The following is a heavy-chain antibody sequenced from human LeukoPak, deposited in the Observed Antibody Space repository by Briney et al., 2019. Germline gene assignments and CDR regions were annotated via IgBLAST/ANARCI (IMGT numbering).Heavy chain of an antibody. CDR1: GYTFTSYG. J-gene: IGHJ4*02. CDR2: ISAYNGNT. V-gene: IGHV1-18*01. D-gene: IGHD6-6*01. CDR3: ARTLYSSSPATTFDY. Sequence: ASVKVSCKASGYTFTSYGISWVRQAPGQGLEWMGWISAYNGNTNYAQKLQGRVTMTTDTSTSTAYMELRSLRSDDTAVYYCARTLYSSSPATTFDYWGQGTLVTVSS.